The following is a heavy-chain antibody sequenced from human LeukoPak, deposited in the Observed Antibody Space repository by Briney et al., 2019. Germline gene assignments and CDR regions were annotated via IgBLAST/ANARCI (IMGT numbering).Heavy chain of an antibody. CDR2: ISSSSSYI. V-gene: IGHV3-21*01. J-gene: IGHJ3*02. CDR1: GFTFSSYS. Sequence: GGSLRLSCAASGFTFSSYSMNWVRQAPGKGLEWVSSISSSSSYIYYADSVKGRFTISRDNGKNSLYLQMNSLRAEDTAVYYCARDPPDIVVVPAASDDAFDIWGQGTMVTVSS. CDR3: ARDPPDIVVVPAASDDAFDI. D-gene: IGHD2-2*01.